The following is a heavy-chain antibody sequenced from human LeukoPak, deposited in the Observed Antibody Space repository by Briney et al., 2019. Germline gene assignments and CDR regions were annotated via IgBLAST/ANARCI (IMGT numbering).Heavy chain of an antibody. CDR3: ARGVLGRAAFDI. CDR2: IIPIFGTA. J-gene: IGHJ3*02. Sequence: SVKVSCKASGGTFSSYAISWVRQAPGQGLEWMGGIIPIFGTANYAQKFQGRVTITADKSTSTAYMELSSLRSEDTAVYYCARGVLGRAAFDIWGQGTMVTVSS. CDR1: GGTFSSYA. V-gene: IGHV1-69*06. D-gene: IGHD3-16*01.